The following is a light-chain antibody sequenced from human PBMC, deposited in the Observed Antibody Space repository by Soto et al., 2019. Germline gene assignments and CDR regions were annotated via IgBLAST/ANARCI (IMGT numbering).Light chain of an antibody. CDR3: QQLNLYPPFT. CDR1: QGFGIS. J-gene: IGKJ2*01. CDR2: AAS. Sequence: DIHLTQSPSSLSEPGGDRATIPSRPSQGFGISLAWYQQRPGKAPKLLIYAASILQSGVPSRFSGSGSGTEFTLTISSLQPEDFATYYCQQLNLYPPFTFGQGTKLETK. V-gene: IGKV1-9*01.